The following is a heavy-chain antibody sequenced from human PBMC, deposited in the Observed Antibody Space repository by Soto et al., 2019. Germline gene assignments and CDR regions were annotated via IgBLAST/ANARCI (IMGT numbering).Heavy chain of an antibody. V-gene: IGHV3-7*03. CDR1: GFTFSSYW. CDR3: ARDFIAVAGTDAFDI. Sequence: HPGGSLRLSCAASGFTFSSYWMSWVRQAPGKGLEWVANIKQDGSEKYYVDSVKGRFTISRDNAKNSLYLQMNSLRAEGTAVYYCARDFIAVAGTDAFDIWGQGTMVTVSS. D-gene: IGHD6-19*01. CDR2: IKQDGSEK. J-gene: IGHJ3*02.